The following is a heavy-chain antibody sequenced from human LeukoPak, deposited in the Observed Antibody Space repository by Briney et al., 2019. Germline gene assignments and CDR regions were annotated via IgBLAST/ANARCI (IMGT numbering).Heavy chain of an antibody. V-gene: IGHV3-30*18. CDR2: ISYDGSNK. J-gene: IGHJ6*02. CDR1: GFTFSSYG. CDR3: AKDGDSYYYYYGMDV. Sequence: PGGSLRLSCAASGFTFSSYGMHWVRQAPGKGLEWVAVISYDGSNKYYADSVKGRFTISRDNSKNTLYLQMNSLRAEDTAVYYCAKDGDSYYYYYGMDVWGQGTTVTVSS. D-gene: IGHD4-17*01.